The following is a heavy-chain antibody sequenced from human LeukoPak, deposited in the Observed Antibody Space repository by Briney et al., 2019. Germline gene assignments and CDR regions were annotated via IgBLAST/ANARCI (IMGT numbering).Heavy chain of an antibody. Sequence: SETLSLTCAVYGGSFSGYYWSWIRQPPGEGLEWIGEINHSGSTNYNPSLKSRVTISVDTSKNQFSLKLSSVTAADTAVYYCARAGRGSWFDPWGQGTLVTVSS. V-gene: IGHV4-34*01. D-gene: IGHD5-24*01. CDR1: GGSFSGYY. CDR2: INHSGST. J-gene: IGHJ5*02. CDR3: ARAGRGSWFDP.